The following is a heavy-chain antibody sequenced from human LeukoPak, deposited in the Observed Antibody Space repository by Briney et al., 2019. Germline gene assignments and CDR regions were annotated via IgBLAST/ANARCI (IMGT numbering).Heavy chain of an antibody. CDR3: ARDWGAVGAFDI. V-gene: IGHV3-30-3*01. Sequence: GGPLRLSCAASGFTFSSYAMHWVRQAPGKGLEWVAVISYDGSNKYYADSVKGRFTISRDNSKNTLYLQMNSLRAEDAAVYYCARDWGAVGAFDIWGQGTMVTVSS. D-gene: IGHD3-16*01. CDR2: ISYDGSNK. J-gene: IGHJ3*02. CDR1: GFTFSSYA.